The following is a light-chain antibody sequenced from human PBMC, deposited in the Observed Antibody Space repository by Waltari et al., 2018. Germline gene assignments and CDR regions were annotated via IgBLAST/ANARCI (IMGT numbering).Light chain of an antibody. Sequence: QSALTQPASVSGSPGQSITIPCSGVGSAVGASDSVSWHQHHPGKAPQVIIYDVTNRPSGVSDRFSASKSANTASLTISRLQPEDEADYYCSSQTLDGIVLFGGGTRLTVL. CDR3: SSQTLDGIVL. CDR1: GSAVGASDS. J-gene: IGLJ2*01. V-gene: IGLV2-14*03. CDR2: DVT.